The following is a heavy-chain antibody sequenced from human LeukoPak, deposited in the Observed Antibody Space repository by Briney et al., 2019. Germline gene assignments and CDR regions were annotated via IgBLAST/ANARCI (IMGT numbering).Heavy chain of an antibody. V-gene: IGHV1-46*01. CDR1: GYTFTSYY. D-gene: IGHD3-22*01. CDR3: ARDREYYYDSSGSLGY. Sequence: ASVKVSCKASGYTFTSYYMHWVRQAPGQGLEWMGIINPSGGSTGYAQKFQGRVTMTRDTSTSTVYMELSSLRSEDTAVYYCARDREYYYDSSGSLGYWGQGTLVTVSS. J-gene: IGHJ4*02. CDR2: INPSGGST.